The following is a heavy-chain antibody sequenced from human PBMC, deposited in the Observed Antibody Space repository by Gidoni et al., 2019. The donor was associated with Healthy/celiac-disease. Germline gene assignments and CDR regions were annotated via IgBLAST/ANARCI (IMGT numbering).Heavy chain of an antibody. Sequence: QVQLQASGPGLVKPSETLSLTCTVSGGSISSYYWSWIRQPPGKGLEWIGYIYYSGSTNYNPSLKSRVTISVDTSKNQFSLKLSSVTAADTAVYYCARHGSYYYMDVWGKGTTVTVSS. V-gene: IGHV4-59*08. CDR3: ARHGSYYYMDV. D-gene: IGHD3-10*01. CDR2: IYYSGST. J-gene: IGHJ6*03. CDR1: GGSISSYY.